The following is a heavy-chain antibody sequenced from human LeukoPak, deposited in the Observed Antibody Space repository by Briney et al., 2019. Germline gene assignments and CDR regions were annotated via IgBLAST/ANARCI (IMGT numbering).Heavy chain of an antibody. D-gene: IGHD1-26*01. CDR3: ARDPDLVGAIYYFDY. V-gene: IGHV1-46*01. CDR2: INPSGGST. Sequence: ASVKVSCKASGYTFTSYYMHWVRQAPGQGLEWMGIINPSGGSTSYAQKFQGRVTMTRDTSTSTVYMELSSLRSEDTAVYYCARDPDLVGAIYYFDYWGQGTLVTVSS. CDR1: GYTFTSYY. J-gene: IGHJ4*02.